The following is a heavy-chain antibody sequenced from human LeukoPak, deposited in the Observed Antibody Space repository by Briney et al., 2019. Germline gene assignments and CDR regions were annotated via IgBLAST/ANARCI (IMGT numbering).Heavy chain of an antibody. D-gene: IGHD3-22*01. V-gene: IGHV3-74*01. CDR1: GFTFSSYW. J-gene: IGHJ3*02. CDR2: INSDWSST. Sequence: GGSLRLSCAASGFTFSSYWMHWVRQAPGKGVVWVSRINSDWSSTSYADSVKGRFTISRDNAKNTLYLQMNSLRAEDTAVYYCARDPLRDSSGYYYIRAFDIWGQGTMVTVSS. CDR3: ARDPLRDSSGYYYIRAFDI.